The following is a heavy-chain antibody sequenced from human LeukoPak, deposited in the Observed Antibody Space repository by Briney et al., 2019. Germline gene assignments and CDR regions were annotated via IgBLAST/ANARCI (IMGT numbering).Heavy chain of an antibody. CDR3: ARSLRITMVRGAQFDY. V-gene: IGHV1-18*01. D-gene: IGHD3-10*01. CDR1: GYTFTSYG. Sequence: ASVKVSCKASGYTFTSYGISWVRQAPGQGLEWMGWISAYNGNTNYAQKLQGRVTMTTDTSTSTAYMELRSLRSDDTAVYYCARSLRITMVRGAQFDYWGQGTLVTVSS. J-gene: IGHJ4*02. CDR2: ISAYNGNT.